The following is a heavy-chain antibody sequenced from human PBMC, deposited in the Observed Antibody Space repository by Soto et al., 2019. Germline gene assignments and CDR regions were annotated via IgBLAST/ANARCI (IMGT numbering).Heavy chain of an antibody. Sequence: QAGGSLRLSCAASGFIFRSYGLSWVRQAPGKGLEWVSDIGGSGSVTNYADSVKGRFTISRDNSNNTLSLQMDSLRAEDTAVYYCAKGGVAAARGYFDHWGQGTRVTVSS. CDR1: GFIFRSYG. CDR3: AKGGVAAARGYFDH. V-gene: IGHV3-23*01. D-gene: IGHD6-13*01. J-gene: IGHJ4*02. CDR2: IGGSGSVT.